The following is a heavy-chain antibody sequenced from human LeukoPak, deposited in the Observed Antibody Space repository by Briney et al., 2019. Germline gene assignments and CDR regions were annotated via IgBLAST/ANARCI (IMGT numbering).Heavy chain of an antibody. CDR1: GGSISSSSYY. CDR2: IYYSGST. D-gene: IGHD3-22*01. V-gene: IGHV4-61*05. J-gene: IGHJ6*03. Sequence: SETLSLTCTVSGGSISSSSYYWGWIRQPPGKGLEWIGYIYYSGSTNYNPSLKSRVTISVDTSKNQFSLKLSSVTAADTAVYYCARRRYYYDSSGYYHYYYMDVWGKGTTVTVSS. CDR3: ARRRYYYDSSGYYHYYYMDV.